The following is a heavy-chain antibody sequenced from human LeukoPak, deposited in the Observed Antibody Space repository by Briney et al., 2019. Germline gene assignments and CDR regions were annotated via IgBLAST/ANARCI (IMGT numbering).Heavy chain of an antibody. J-gene: IGHJ4*02. D-gene: IGHD2-2*01. V-gene: IGHV1-46*03. Sequence: ASVKVSCKASGYMFTSYNMQWVRQAPGQGLEWMGMVSSSGANTKYAQKFRGRVTMTSDTSTSTVYMELSSLISDDTAVYYCARDQDYATDYWGQGTLVTVCS. CDR3: ARDQDYATDY. CDR1: GYMFTSYN. CDR2: VSSSGANT.